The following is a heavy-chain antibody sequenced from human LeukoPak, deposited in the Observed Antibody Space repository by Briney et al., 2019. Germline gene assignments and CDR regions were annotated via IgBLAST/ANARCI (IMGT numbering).Heavy chain of an antibody. CDR2: INSGGST. D-gene: IGHD5-12*01. J-gene: IGHJ4*02. CDR3: AGAKNSGYEY. V-gene: IGHV3-53*03. CDR1: GLTVSGYF. Sequence: GGTLTLTCAVYGLTVSGYFLSWVRQPPGKGLEWVSLINSGGSTYYADSVKGRFTISRDNSKNTLYLQINSLRAEDTAMYYCAGAKNSGYEYWGQGTLVTVSS.